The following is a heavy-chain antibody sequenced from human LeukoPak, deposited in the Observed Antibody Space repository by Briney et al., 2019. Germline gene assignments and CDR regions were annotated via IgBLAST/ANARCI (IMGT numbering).Heavy chain of an antibody. Sequence: GGSLRLSCAASGFTFTNNFMSWVRQVPGKGLEWVANIKQDGSETTYADSVRGRFTISRDNAKNSLYLQMNSLRAEDTALYYCAKSRRLTDYYELGYWGQGTLVTVSS. J-gene: IGHJ4*02. V-gene: IGHV3-7*03. CDR1: GFTFTNNF. D-gene: IGHD3-9*01. CDR2: IKQDGSET. CDR3: AKSRRLTDYYELGY.